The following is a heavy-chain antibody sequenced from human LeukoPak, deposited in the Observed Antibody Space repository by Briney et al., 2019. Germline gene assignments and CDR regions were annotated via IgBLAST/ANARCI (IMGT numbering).Heavy chain of an antibody. D-gene: IGHD2-2*01. Sequence: SETLSLTCAVYGGSLSGYYWSWIRQPPGKGLEWIGEINHSGSTNYNPSLKSRVTISVDTSKNQFSLKLSSVTAADTAVYYCASQRLGYCSSTSCHNWFDPWGQGTLVTVSS. J-gene: IGHJ5*02. CDR3: ASQRLGYCSSTSCHNWFDP. CDR1: GGSLSGYY. V-gene: IGHV4-34*01. CDR2: INHSGST.